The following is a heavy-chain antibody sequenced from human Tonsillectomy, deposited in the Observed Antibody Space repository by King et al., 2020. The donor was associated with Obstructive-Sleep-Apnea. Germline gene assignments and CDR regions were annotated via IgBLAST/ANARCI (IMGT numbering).Heavy chain of an antibody. CDR3: ARDGHYDFWSEALYYFDY. D-gene: IGHD3-3*01. J-gene: IGHJ4*02. CDR2: IKQDGSEK. CDR1: GFNFSSYW. V-gene: IGHV3-7*03. Sequence: VQLVESGGGLVQPGGSLRLSCAASGFNFSSYWMSWVRQAPGKGLEWVANIKQDGSEKYYVDSVKGRFTISRDNAKNSLYLQMNSLRAEDTAVYYCARDGHYDFWSEALYYFDYWGQGTLVTVSS.